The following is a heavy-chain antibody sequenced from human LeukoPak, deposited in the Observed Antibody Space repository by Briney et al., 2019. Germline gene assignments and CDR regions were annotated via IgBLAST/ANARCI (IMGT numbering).Heavy chain of an antibody. V-gene: IGHV4-59*01. CDR3: ARHPLPDLYYYYYGMDV. D-gene: IGHD2-2*01. J-gene: IGHJ6*04. Sequence: SETLSLTCTVSGGSISIYYWSWIPQPPGKGLEGIGYIYYSGSTNYNPSLKSRVTISVDTSKNPFSLKLRSVTAADTAVYYCARHPLPDLYYYYYGMDVWGKGTTVTVSS. CDR2: IYYSGST. CDR1: GGSISIYY.